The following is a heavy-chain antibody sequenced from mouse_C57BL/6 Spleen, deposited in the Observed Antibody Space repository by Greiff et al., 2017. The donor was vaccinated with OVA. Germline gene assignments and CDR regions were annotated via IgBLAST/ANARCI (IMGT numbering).Heavy chain of an antibody. V-gene: IGHV5-16*01. D-gene: IGHD3-2*02. CDR3: ARGDSSGYAYAMDY. CDR1: GFTFSDYY. J-gene: IGHJ4*01. Sequence: EVNLVESEGGLVQPGSSMKLSCTASGFTFSDYYMAWVRQVPEKGLEWVANINYDGSSTYYLDSLKSRFIISRDNAKNILYLQMSSLKSEDTATYYCARGDSSGYAYAMDYWGQGTSVTVSS. CDR2: INYDGSST.